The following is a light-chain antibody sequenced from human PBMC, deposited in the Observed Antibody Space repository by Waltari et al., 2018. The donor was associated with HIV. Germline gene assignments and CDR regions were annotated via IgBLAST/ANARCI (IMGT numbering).Light chain of an antibody. CDR3: QQRSYWPYT. CDR1: QSVRTN. V-gene: IGKV3-11*01. CDR2: DAS. J-gene: IGKJ2*01. Sequence: EIVLTQSPATLSLSPGERATLSCRASQSVRTNLAWYQQKPGQAPRLLIYDASNRATDIPPRFSGSGSGPDFTLTISSLEPEDFAVYYCQQRSYWPYTFGQGTKVDIK.